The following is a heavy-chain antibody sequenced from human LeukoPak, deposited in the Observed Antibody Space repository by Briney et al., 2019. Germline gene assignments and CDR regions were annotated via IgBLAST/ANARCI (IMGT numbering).Heavy chain of an antibody. D-gene: IGHD5-12*01. J-gene: IGHJ4*02. Sequence: SETLSLTCTVSGGSISSSSHYWAWIRQSPGKGLEWIGSIHYSGSRSTFYNPSLKSRLSISADSSKNQFSLKLTSVTAADTAVYYCARRDIVATISTWGQGTLVTVSS. V-gene: IGHV4-39*01. CDR1: GGSISSSSHY. CDR3: ARRDIVATIST. CDR2: IHYSGSRST.